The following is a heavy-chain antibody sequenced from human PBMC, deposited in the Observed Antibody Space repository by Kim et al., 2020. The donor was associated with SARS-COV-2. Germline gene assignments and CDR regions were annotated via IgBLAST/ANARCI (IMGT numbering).Heavy chain of an antibody. Sequence: SETLSLTCTVSGGSISSSSYYWGWIRQPPGKGLEWIGSIYYSGSTYYNPSLKSRVTISVDTSKNQFSLKLSSVTAADTAVYYCARHYYYDDAFDIWGQGTMVTVSS. CDR3: ARHYYYDDAFDI. CDR1: GGSISSSSYY. D-gene: IGHD3-22*01. V-gene: IGHV4-39*01. J-gene: IGHJ3*02. CDR2: IYYSGST.